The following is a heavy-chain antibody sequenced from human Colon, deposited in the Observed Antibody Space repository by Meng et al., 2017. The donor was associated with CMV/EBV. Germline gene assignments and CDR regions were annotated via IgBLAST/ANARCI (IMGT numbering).Heavy chain of an antibody. CDR3: ASSTHTYYDFWSGYPATWYFDY. J-gene: IGHJ4*02. CDR2: IYHSGST. Sequence: SETLSLTCAVSGGSISSSNWWSWVRQPPGKGLEWIGEIYHSGSTYYNPSLKSRVTISVDTSKNQFSLKLSSVTAADTAVYYCASSTHTYYDFWSGYPATWYFDYWGQGTLVTVSS. CDR1: GGSISSSNW. D-gene: IGHD3-3*01. V-gene: IGHV4-4*02.